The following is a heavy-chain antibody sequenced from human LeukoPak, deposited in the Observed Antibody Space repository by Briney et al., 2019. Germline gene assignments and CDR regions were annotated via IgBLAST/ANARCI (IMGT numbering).Heavy chain of an antibody. CDR1: GGSISSYY. J-gene: IGHJ4*02. V-gene: IGHV4-59*12. CDR3: AREGYCSGGSCYGRNYFDY. Sequence: SETLSLTCTVSGGSISSYYWSWIRQPPGKGLEWIGYIYYSGSTNYNPSLKSRVTISVDTSKNQFPLKLSSVTAADMAVYYCAREGYCSGGSCYGRNYFDYWGQGTLVTVSS. D-gene: IGHD2-15*01. CDR2: IYYSGST.